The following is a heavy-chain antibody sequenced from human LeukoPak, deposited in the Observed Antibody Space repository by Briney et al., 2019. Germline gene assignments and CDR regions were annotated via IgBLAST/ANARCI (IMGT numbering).Heavy chain of an antibody. D-gene: IGHD4-17*01. V-gene: IGHV3-53*01. CDR1: GFTVSSSY. Sequence: PGGSLRLSCAASGFTVSSSYMNWVRQAPGRGLEWVSLVYDDGRTFYADSVKGRFTISRDNSKNTLYLQMNSLRAEDTAVYYCAKDYGDFERHFDYWGQGTLVTVSS. J-gene: IGHJ4*02. CDR3: AKDYGDFERHFDY. CDR2: VYDDGRT.